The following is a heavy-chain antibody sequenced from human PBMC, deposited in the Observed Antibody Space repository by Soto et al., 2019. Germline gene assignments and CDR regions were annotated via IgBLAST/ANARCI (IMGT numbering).Heavy chain of an antibody. D-gene: IGHD3-9*01. CDR3: AKAPWLVINYFDY. CDR2: ISYDGCNK. V-gene: IGHV3-30*18. Sequence: QVQLVESGGGVVQPGRSLRLSCAASGFTFSSYGMHWVRQTPGKGLEWVAVISYDGCNKYYADSVKGRFTISRDNSKNTLYLQMNSLRAEDTAVYYCAKAPWLVINYFDYWGQGTLVTVSS. J-gene: IGHJ4*02. CDR1: GFTFSSYG.